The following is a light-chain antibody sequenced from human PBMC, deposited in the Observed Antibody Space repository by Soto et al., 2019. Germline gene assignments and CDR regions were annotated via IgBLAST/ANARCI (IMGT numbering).Light chain of an antibody. V-gene: IGLV2-14*01. J-gene: IGLJ1*01. CDR2: EVT. Sequence: TQPASVSGSPGQSITISCTGTSSDVGAYNLVSWYQHLPDKAPKLIISEVTNRPSGVSDRFSGSKSGNTASLTISGLQAEDEADYYCASLTTTNFVFGSGTKVTVL. CDR3: ASLTTTNFV. CDR1: SSDVGAYNL.